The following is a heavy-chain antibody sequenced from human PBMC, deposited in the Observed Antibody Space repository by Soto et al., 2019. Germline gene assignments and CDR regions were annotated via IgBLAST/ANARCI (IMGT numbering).Heavy chain of an antibody. CDR2: VSGGSGTT. J-gene: IGHJ4*02. CDR3: AKWNGYGDH. V-gene: IGHV3-23*01. D-gene: IGHD1-1*01. CDR1: GFSLSTYG. Sequence: EVQLLESGGGLVQPGGSLRLSCTASGFSLSTYGVTWVRQAPGKGLEWGSGVSGGSGTTHYADSVKGRFTITTDNSEKTAYLQMNILRVEDTAVYYCAKWNGYGDHWGQGNLVTVS.